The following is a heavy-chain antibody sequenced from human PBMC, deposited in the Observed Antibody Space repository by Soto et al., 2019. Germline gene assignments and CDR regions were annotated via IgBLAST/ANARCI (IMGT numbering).Heavy chain of an antibody. CDR2: MNPNSGNT. D-gene: IGHD6-13*01. V-gene: IGHV1-8*01. CDR1: GYTFTSYD. J-gene: IGHJ3*02. Sequence: ASVKVSCKASGYTFTSYDINWVRQATGQGLEWMGWMNPNSGNTGYAQKFQGRVTITRDTSASTAYMELSSLRSEDTAVYYCASSSSWYEDAFDIWGQGTMVTVSS. CDR3: ASSSSWYEDAFDI.